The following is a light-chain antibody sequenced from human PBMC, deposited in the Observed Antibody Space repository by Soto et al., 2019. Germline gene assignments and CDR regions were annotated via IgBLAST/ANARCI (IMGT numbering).Light chain of an antibody. J-gene: IGKJ2*03. Sequence: DIQLTQSPSTLSASVGDRVTITCRASQSIDRWSAWSQQKLGKAPELLIHDASSLESGVPSRFSGSGSGTEFTLTINSLQPDDFATYYCQQYNHYYSFGQGTKLEIK. CDR1: QSIDRW. CDR2: DAS. CDR3: QQYNHYYS. V-gene: IGKV1-5*01.